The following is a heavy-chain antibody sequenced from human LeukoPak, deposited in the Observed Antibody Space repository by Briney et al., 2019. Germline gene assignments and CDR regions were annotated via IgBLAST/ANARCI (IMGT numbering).Heavy chain of an antibody. Sequence: PEGALRLSCAASGFTLSSYWMHWVRQAPGKGLVWVSRINSDGSRTNYAHSVKGRFTISRDNAKNTLYLQVKSLRAEDTAVYYCARGPSGWGSLDSWGQGTLVTVSS. V-gene: IGHV3-74*01. CDR1: GFTLSSYW. CDR2: INSDGSRT. J-gene: IGHJ4*02. CDR3: ARGPSGWGSLDS. D-gene: IGHD7-27*01.